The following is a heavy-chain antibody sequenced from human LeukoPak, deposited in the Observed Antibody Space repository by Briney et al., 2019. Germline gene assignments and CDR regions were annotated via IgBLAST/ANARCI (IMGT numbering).Heavy chain of an antibody. Sequence: ASVKVSCKASGYTFTGYGISWVRQAPGQGLEWMGWISAYNGNTNYAQKLQGRVTMTTDTSTSTAYMELRSLRSDDTAVYYCTYSSTSSPLYYYYGMDVWGQGTTVTVSS. V-gene: IGHV1-18*01. CDR1: GYTFTGYG. D-gene: IGHD2-2*01. CDR2: ISAYNGNT. J-gene: IGHJ6*02. CDR3: TYSSTSSPLYYYYGMDV.